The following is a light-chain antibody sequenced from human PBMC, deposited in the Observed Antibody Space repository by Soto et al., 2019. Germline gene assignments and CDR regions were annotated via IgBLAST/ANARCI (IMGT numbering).Light chain of an antibody. Sequence: EIVLTQSPGTLSLSPGERATLSCRASQSVSSSYLAWYQQKPGQAPRLLIYGAASRATGIPDRFSGSGYGRDFTLTSSRLEPEDFAVYYCQQYGSSPRYTFGQGTKLEIK. CDR3: QQYGSSPRYT. CDR1: QSVSSSY. CDR2: GAA. V-gene: IGKV3-20*01. J-gene: IGKJ2*01.